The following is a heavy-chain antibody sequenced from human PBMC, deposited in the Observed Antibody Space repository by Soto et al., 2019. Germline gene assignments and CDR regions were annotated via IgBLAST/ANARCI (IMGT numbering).Heavy chain of an antibody. CDR1: GGSISSYY. D-gene: IGHD3-10*01. Sequence: ETLSLTCTVSGGSISSYYWSWIRQPPGKGLEWIGYIYYSGSTNYNPSLKSRVTISVDTSKNQFSLKLTSVTAADTAVYYCARHRDTYGSGDFDYWGQGTRVTVSS. CDR3: ARHRDTYGSGDFDY. V-gene: IGHV4-59*08. CDR2: IYYSGST. J-gene: IGHJ4*02.